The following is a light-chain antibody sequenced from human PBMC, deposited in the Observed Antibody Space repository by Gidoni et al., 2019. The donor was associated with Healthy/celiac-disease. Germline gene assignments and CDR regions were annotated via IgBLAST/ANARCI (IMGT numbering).Light chain of an antibody. J-gene: IGKJ1*01. CDR2: GAS. V-gene: IGKV3-15*01. Sequence: IVLTQYPATLSVSQGERATLSCRASASVSTYLAWFQQKPGQAPRPLIYGASTRTTGVPARFSGSGSGTEFTLTISSLQSEDFAVYYCQQYNSWPGTFGQGTKVEIK. CDR3: QQYNSWPGT. CDR1: ASVSTY.